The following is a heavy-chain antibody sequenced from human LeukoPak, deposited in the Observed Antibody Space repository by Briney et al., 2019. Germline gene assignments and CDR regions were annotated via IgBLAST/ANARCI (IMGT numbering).Heavy chain of an antibody. J-gene: IGHJ4*02. CDR1: GFTFSNYW. Sequence: GGSLRLSCEGSGFTFSNYWMGWVRQAPGKGLEWVANIKQDGSEKHYVDSVKGRFTISRDNAKNSLYLQMNSLTAEDTAVYYCATDWAWGGFDYWGQGVLVTVSS. D-gene: IGHD3-16*01. CDR2: IKQDGSEK. CDR3: ATDWAWGGFDY. V-gene: IGHV3-7*01.